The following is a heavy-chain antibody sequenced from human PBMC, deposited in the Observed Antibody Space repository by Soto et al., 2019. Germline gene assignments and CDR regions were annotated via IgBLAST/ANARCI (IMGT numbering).Heavy chain of an antibody. V-gene: IGHV1-2*02. CDR2: INPNSGGT. Sequence: ASVKVSCKASGYTFTGYYMHWVRQAPGQGLEWMGWINPNSGGTNYAQKFQGRVTMTRDTSISTAYMELSRLRSDDTAVYYCARGLLFWSGYYSYWFDPWGQGTLVTVYS. CDR3: ARGLLFWSGYYSYWFDP. CDR1: GYTFTGYY. D-gene: IGHD3-3*01. J-gene: IGHJ5*02.